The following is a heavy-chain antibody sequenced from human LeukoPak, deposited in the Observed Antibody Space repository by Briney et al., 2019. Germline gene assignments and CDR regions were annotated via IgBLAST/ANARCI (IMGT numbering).Heavy chain of an antibody. Sequence: SETLPLTCTVSGGSISSSSYYWGWIRQPPGKGLEWIGSIYYSGSTYYNPSLKSRVTISVDTSKNQFSLKLSSVTAADTAVYYCARPSFRSYDFWSGFGPFDYWGQGTLVTVSS. J-gene: IGHJ4*02. CDR2: IYYSGST. CDR3: ARPSFRSYDFWSGFGPFDY. D-gene: IGHD3-3*01. CDR1: GGSISSSSYY. V-gene: IGHV4-39*01.